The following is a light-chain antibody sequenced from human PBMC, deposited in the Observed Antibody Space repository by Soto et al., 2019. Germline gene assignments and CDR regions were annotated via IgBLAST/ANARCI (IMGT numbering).Light chain of an antibody. V-gene: IGLV2-14*01. Sequence: QSVLAQPASVSGSPGQSITISCAGTNSDVGGYNYVSWYQQYPGKATKLIIYEVTYRTSGVSNRFSGSKSGNTSSLTISGLQAEEEDDYYCSSYSSRSALDVIFGGGTKVTVL. CDR3: SSYSSRSALDVI. J-gene: IGLJ2*01. CDR1: NSDVGGYNY. CDR2: EVT.